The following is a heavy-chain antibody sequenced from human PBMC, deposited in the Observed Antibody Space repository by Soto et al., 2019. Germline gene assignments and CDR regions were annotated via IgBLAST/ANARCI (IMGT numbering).Heavy chain of an antibody. D-gene: IGHD5-12*01. Sequence: EVQLLESGGGLVQPGGSLRLSCAASGFTFSTNSMTWVRQAPGEGLEWVCGISGGGDSTHYADSVKGRFTISRDNSKNMVYLQMNSLTADDTAGYFCSKWDGYGDQGGQGTLVTVSS. CDR1: GFTFSTNS. CDR2: ISGGGDST. V-gene: IGHV3-23*01. J-gene: IGHJ4*02. CDR3: SKWDGYGDQ.